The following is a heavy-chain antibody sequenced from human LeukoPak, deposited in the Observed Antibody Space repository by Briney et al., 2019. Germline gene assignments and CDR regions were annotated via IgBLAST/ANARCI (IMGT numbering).Heavy chain of an antibody. CDR2: IYYSGST. J-gene: IGHJ4*02. Sequence: PSETLSLTCTVSGGSISSYYWSWIRQPPGKGLEWIGSIYYSGSTYYNPSLKSRVTISVDTSKNQFSLKLSSVTAADTAVYYCARKRGDSGSYYGSRRVYFDYWGQGTLVTVSS. CDR3: ARKRGDSGSYYGSRRVYFDY. D-gene: IGHD1-26*01. V-gene: IGHV4-59*05. CDR1: GGSISSYY.